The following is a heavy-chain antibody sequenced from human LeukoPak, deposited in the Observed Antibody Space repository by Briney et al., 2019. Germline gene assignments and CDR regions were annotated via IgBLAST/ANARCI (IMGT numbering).Heavy chain of an antibody. CDR2: IWSDATEK. CDR1: GLTYSDYG. D-gene: IGHD4-11*01. V-gene: IGHV3-33*06. J-gene: IGHJ4*02. Sequence: PGRSLRLACAASGLTYSDYGMHWGRQGPGKGLEWVAVIWSDATEKYYGDAVKGRFTISRDNSRNTLYLQMNSLRVEDTAVYYCAKDAQRGFDYSNSLEYWGQGTLVTVSS. CDR3: AKDAQRGFDYSNSLEY.